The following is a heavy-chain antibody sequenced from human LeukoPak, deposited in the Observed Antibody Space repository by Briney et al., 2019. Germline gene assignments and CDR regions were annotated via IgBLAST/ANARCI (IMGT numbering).Heavy chain of an antibody. CDR1: GGSISSYY. Sequence: SETLSLTCTVSGGSISSYYWSWVRQPPGEGLEWIGYIYYSGSTNYNPSLKNRVTISVDTSKNQFSLKLSSVTAADTAVYYCARDQGYCSGGRCYYWYFDLWGRGTLVTVSS. J-gene: IGHJ2*01. CDR2: IYYSGST. V-gene: IGHV4-59*01. D-gene: IGHD2-15*01. CDR3: ARDQGYCSGGRCYYWYFDL.